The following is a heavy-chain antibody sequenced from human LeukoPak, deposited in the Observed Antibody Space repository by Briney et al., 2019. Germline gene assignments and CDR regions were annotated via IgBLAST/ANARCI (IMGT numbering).Heavy chain of an antibody. CDR1: GYTFTSYD. CDR2: INPNSGNT. CDR3: ASWPGYCSGGSCFSGFDP. J-gene: IGHJ5*02. D-gene: IGHD2-15*01. Sequence: ASVKVSCKASGYTFTSYDINWVRHATGQGLEWRGWINPNSGNTGYAQKFQGRVTMPRNTPISTAYMELSSLRSEDTAVYYCASWPGYCSGGSCFSGFDPWGQGTLVTVSS. V-gene: IGHV1-8*01.